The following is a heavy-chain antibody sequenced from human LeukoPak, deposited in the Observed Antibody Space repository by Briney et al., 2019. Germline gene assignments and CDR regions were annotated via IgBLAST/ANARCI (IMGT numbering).Heavy chain of an antibody. V-gene: IGHV3-74*01. J-gene: IGHJ4*02. CDR3: ATDEAATGRLDY. CDR2: INSDGSST. D-gene: IGHD1-1*01. CDR1: GFNFRNYW. Sequence: PGGSLRLSCAASGFNFRNYWMHWVRHAPGKGLVWVSRINSDGSSTSYADSVKGRFTISRDNAENTLYLQINSLRAEDTAVYYCATDEAATGRLDYWGQGTLVTGSS.